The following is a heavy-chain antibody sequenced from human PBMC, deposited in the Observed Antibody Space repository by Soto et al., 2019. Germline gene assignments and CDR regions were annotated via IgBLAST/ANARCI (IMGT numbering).Heavy chain of an antibody. V-gene: IGHV4-4*07. Sequence: SETLSLTCTVSVDSITTYYWSWIRQPAGKGLEWIGRIDTSGNTNYNPSLKSRVTMSVDTSKKQFSMKLTSVTAADTAVYYCARYSNNWFQTEGMEVWGQGTTVT. CDR1: VDSITTYY. J-gene: IGHJ6*02. D-gene: IGHD6-13*01. CDR2: IDTSGNT. CDR3: ARYSNNWFQTEGMEV.